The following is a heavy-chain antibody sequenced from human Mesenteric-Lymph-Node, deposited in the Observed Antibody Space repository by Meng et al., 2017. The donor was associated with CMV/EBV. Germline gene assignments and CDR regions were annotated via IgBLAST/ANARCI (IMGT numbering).Heavy chain of an antibody. J-gene: IGHJ4*02. CDR2: INHSGST. CDR3: ARHQRWLKSEGGFNY. V-gene: IGHV4-34*01. CDR1: GGSFGCYY. D-gene: IGHD4-23*01. Sequence: QLRQWGSGMLKPSEPLSLTCAVYGGSFGCYYWSWIRQPPGKGLEWIGEINHSGSTNYNPSLKSRVTISVDTSKNQFSLKLSSVTAADTAVYYCARHQRWLKSEGGFNYWGQGTLVTVSS.